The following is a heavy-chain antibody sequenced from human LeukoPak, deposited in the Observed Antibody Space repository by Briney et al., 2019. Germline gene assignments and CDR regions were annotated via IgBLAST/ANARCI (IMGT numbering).Heavy chain of an antibody. CDR1: GFTFSTYA. D-gene: IGHD6-13*01. V-gene: IGHV3-23*01. CDR2: VSGNGGVT. Sequence: GGSVRLSCAASGFTFSTYAMSWVRQTPEKGLQWVSTVSGNGGVTYHADSVKGRFTITRDNAKNTLYLQMNSLRAEDTAVYYCAKGQGVYSSSWPNFDYWGQGTLVAVSS. J-gene: IGHJ4*02. CDR3: AKGQGVYSSSWPNFDY.